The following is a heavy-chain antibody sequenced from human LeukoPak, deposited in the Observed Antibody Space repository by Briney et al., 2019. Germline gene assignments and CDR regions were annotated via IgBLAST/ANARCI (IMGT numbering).Heavy chain of an antibody. J-gene: IGHJ5*02. CDR2: INTGNGHT. Sequence: ASVKVSCKASGYTFTGYYMHWVRQAPGQGLEWMGWINTGNGHTKYSQEFQDRVTITRDTSASTAYMELSSLRSDDMAIYFCTRGAKFRFYGSGTYYTSLPFDPWGQGTLVIVSS. CDR1: GYTFTGYY. CDR3: TRGAKFRFYGSGTYYTSLPFDP. D-gene: IGHD3-10*01. V-gene: IGHV1-3*03.